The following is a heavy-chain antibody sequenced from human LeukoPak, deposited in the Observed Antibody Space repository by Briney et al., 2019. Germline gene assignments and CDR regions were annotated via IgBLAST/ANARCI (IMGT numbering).Heavy chain of an antibody. Sequence: GGSLRLSCAASGFTFSSYSMNWVRQAPGKGLEWVSSISSSSSYIYYADSVKGRFTISRDNAKNSLYLQMNSLRAGDTAVYYCARSLLLWFGELLSNFDYWGQGTLVTVSS. V-gene: IGHV3-21*01. D-gene: IGHD3-10*01. CDR2: ISSSSSYI. CDR1: GFTFSSYS. J-gene: IGHJ4*02. CDR3: ARSLLLWFGELLSNFDY.